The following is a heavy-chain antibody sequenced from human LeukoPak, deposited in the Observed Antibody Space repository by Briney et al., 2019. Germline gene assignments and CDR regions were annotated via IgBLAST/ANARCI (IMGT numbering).Heavy chain of an antibody. V-gene: IGHV4-31*03. CDR3: ATTVTTPEYFQH. Sequence: SETLSLTCTVSGGSISSGGYYWSWIRQHPGKGLEWIGYIYYSGCTYYNPSLKSRVTISVDTSKNQFSLKLSSVTAADTAVYYCATTVTTPEYFQHWGQGTLVTVSS. CDR2: IYYSGCT. D-gene: IGHD4-17*01. CDR1: GGSISSGGYY. J-gene: IGHJ1*01.